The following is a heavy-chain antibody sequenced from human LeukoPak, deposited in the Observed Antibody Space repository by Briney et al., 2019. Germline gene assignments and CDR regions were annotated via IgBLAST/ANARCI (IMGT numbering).Heavy chain of an antibody. Sequence: SETLSLTCAVYGGSFRGYYWSWIRQPPGKGLEWIGEINHSGSTNYNPSLESRVTISVDTSKNQFSLKLSSVTAADTAVYYCARVSIARRIFGGAGMDVWGQGTTVTVSS. CDR3: ARVSIARRIFGGAGMDV. V-gene: IGHV4-34*01. J-gene: IGHJ6*02. CDR2: INHSGST. D-gene: IGHD3-3*01. CDR1: GGSFRGYY.